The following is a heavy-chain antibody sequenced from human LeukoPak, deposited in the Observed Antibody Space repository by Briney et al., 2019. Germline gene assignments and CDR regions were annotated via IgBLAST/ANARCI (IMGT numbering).Heavy chain of an antibody. J-gene: IGHJ3*02. D-gene: IGHD1-1*01. CDR1: GGSISSSDYF. Sequence: SSETLSLTCTVSGGSISSSDYFWGWIRQPPGKGLEWIGSIYYSGSTYYNPSLKSRVTISVDTSKNQFSLKLSSVTAADTAVYYCARQFWNDDPGAFDIWGQGTMVTVSS. CDR2: IYYSGST. CDR3: ARQFWNDDPGAFDI. V-gene: IGHV4-39*01.